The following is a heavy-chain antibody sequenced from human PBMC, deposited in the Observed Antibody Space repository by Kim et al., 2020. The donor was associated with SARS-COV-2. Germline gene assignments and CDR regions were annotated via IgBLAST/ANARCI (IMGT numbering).Heavy chain of an antibody. J-gene: IGHJ5*02. D-gene: IGHD3-10*01. Sequence: ASVKVSCKASGYTFTSYAMNWVRQAPGQGLEWMGWINTNTGNPTYAQGFTGRFVFSLDTSVSTAYLQISSLKAEDTAVYYCARVSARSSWFGEFLKRKYNWFDPWGQGTLVTVSS. CDR3: ARVSARSSWFGEFLKRKYNWFDP. V-gene: IGHV7-4-1*02. CDR1: GYTFTSYA. CDR2: INTNTGNP.